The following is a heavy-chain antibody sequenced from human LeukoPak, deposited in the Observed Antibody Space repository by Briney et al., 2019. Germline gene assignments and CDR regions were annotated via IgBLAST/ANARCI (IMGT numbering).Heavy chain of an antibody. J-gene: IGHJ4*02. CDR2: IYHGGST. D-gene: IGHD1-1*01. CDR1: GYSISSGYY. CDR3: ATCKAGTTSFVYFDY. V-gene: IGHV4-38-2*01. Sequence: PSETLSLTCAVSGYSISSGYYWGWIRQPPGKGLEWIGSIYHGGSTYYNPSLKSRVTISVDTSKNQFSLKLSSVTAADTAVYYCATCKAGTTSFVYFDYWGQGTLVTVSS.